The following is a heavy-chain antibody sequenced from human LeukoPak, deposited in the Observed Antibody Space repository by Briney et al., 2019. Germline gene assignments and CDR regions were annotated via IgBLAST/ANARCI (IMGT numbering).Heavy chain of an antibody. CDR3: ARDGVEAGLYFDL. J-gene: IGHJ2*01. V-gene: IGHV3-7*01. Sequence: PGGSLRLSCEASGFDFSNYWMSWVRQAPGKGLEWVANINQDGSEKYYVDSVKGRFTISRDNARNSLYLQMNSLRAEDTAVYYCARDGVEAGLYFDLWGRGTLVTVSS. CDR2: INQDGSEK. CDR1: GFDFSNYW. D-gene: IGHD6-13*01.